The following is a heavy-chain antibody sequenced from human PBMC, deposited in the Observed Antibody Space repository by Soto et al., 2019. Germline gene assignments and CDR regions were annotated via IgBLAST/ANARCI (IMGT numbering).Heavy chain of an antibody. CDR2: IYYSGST. V-gene: IGHV4-39*01. CDR1: GGSISSSSYY. J-gene: IGHJ4*02. Sequence: SETLSLTCTVSGGSISSSSYYWGWIRQPPGKGLEWIGSIYYSGSTYYNPSLKSRVTISVDTSKNQFSLKLSSVTAADTAVYYCAITIFGVVTRDYWGQGTLVTV. D-gene: IGHD3-3*01. CDR3: AITIFGVVTRDY.